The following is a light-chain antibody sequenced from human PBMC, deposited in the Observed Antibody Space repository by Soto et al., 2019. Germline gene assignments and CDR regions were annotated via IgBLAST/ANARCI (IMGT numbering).Light chain of an antibody. CDR2: DAS. CDR3: QQRSSWPIT. V-gene: IGKV3-11*01. Sequence: EIVLTQSPATLSLSPGERATLSCRASQSVSNFLAWYLQRPGQAPRLLIFDASKRAAGVPARFSGSGSGTDLTLTISILEPEDFAVYYCQQRSSWPITFGQGTRLEIK. J-gene: IGKJ5*01. CDR1: QSVSNF.